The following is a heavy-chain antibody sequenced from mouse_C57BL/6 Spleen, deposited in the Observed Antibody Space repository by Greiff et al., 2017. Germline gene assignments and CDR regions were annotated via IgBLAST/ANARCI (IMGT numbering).Heavy chain of an antibody. CDR3: ARKEGYYGSSYEGYFDY. J-gene: IGHJ2*01. CDR1: GYTFTSYW. Sequence: QVQLQQPGAELVKPGASVKLSCQASGYTFTSYWMPWVKQRPGQGLEWIGEIDPSDSYTNYNQKFKGTATLTVDTSSSTAYMQLSSLTSEDSAVYYCARKEGYYGSSYEGYFDYWGQGTTLTVSS. V-gene: IGHV1-50*01. D-gene: IGHD1-1*01. CDR2: IDPSDSYT.